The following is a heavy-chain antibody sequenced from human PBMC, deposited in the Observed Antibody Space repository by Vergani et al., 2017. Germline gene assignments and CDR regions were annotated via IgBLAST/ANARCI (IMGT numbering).Heavy chain of an antibody. Sequence: EVQLVQSGAEVKTPGESLRTSCKCSGYIFNSYWISWVHQMPGKGLEWMGRIDPSDSYTNYSPAFQGYVTISAYKSSSTAYLRWSSLKASDTAMYYCARLGYYESSGPRGGLDYWGQGTLVTVSS. J-gene: IGHJ4*02. V-gene: IGHV5-10-1*01. CDR3: ARLGYYESSGPRGGLDY. CDR1: GYIFNSYW. CDR2: IDPSDSYT. D-gene: IGHD3-22*01.